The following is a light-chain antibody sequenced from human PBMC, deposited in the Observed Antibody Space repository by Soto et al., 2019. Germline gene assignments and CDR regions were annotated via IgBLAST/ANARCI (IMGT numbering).Light chain of an antibody. J-gene: IGKJ1*01. V-gene: IGKV3-20*01. CDR1: QSVSSN. Sequence: SATTVSATPGARATLSSRASQSVSSNLAWYQQKPGQAPRLLIYGASTRATGIPDRFSGSGSGADFTLTISRLEPEDFAVYYCQQYGGSTKTFGQGAKVEIK. CDR3: QQYGGSTKT. CDR2: GAS.